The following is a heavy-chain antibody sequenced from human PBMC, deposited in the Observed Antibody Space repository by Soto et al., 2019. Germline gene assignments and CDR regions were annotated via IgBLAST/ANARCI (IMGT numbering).Heavy chain of an antibody. D-gene: IGHD3-10*01. CDR2: IDTHNGNT. V-gene: IGHV1-18*01. Sequence: ASVKVSCKASGYTFTTYGISWVRQAPGQGLEWLGWIDTHNGNTNYAQNLQGRVIMTADTSTSTAYMELRSLRSDDTAIYYCTREGSAPYYYYGMDAWGQGTTVTVSS. J-gene: IGHJ6*02. CDR3: TREGSAPYYYYGMDA. CDR1: GYTFTTYG.